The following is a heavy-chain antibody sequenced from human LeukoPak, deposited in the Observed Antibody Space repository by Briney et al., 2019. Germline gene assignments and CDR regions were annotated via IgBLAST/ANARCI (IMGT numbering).Heavy chain of an antibody. CDR1: GFTFSSYA. CDR3: ASAIWFGDAFDI. Sequence: GGSLRLSCAASGFTFSSYAMSWVRQAPGKGLEWVSAISGSGGSTYYADSVKGRFTISRDNSKNTLYLQMNSLRAEDTAAYYCASAIWFGDAFDIWGQGTMVTVSS. J-gene: IGHJ3*02. CDR2: ISGSGGST. D-gene: IGHD3-10*01. V-gene: IGHV3-23*01.